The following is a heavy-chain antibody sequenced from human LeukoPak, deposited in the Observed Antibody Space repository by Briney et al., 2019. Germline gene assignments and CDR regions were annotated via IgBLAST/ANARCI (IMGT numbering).Heavy chain of an antibody. CDR2: IYSDGRT. CDR3: ARDSGRFDVFDI. J-gene: IGHJ3*02. V-gene: IGHV3-53*01. CDR1: GFTVSTNY. D-gene: IGHD3-10*01. Sequence: RGSLRLSCAASGFTVSTNYMSWVRQAPGKGLEWVSVIYSDGRTYYADSVKGRFTISRDNSKNTLYLQMNSLRAEDTAVYYCARDSGRFDVFDIWGQGTMFTVSS.